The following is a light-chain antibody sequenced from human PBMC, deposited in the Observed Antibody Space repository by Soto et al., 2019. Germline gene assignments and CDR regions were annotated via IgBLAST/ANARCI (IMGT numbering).Light chain of an antibody. Sequence: QSVLTQPASVSGSPGQSITISCTGTSSDVAAYNYVSWYQQHPGKAPKLMIYDVSNRPSGVSNRFSGSKSGNTAFLIISGLQAEDEADYYCSSYTSSSTRVFGTGTKVTVL. CDR2: DVS. V-gene: IGLV2-14*01. CDR3: SSYTSSSTRV. J-gene: IGLJ1*01. CDR1: SSDVAAYNY.